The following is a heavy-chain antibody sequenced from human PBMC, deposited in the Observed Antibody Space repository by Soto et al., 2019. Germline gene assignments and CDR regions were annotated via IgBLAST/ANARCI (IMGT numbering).Heavy chain of an antibody. J-gene: IGHJ3*02. V-gene: IGHV1-18*01. CDR3: ARDADITMIVVVTPDAFDI. D-gene: IGHD3-22*01. CDR1: GYTFTSYG. CDR2: ISAYNGNT. Sequence: ASVKVSCKASGYTFTSYGISWVRQAPGQGLEWMGWISAYNGNTNYAQKLQGRVTMTTDTSTSTAYMELRSLRSDDTAVYYCARDADITMIVVVTPDAFDIWGQGTMVTVSS.